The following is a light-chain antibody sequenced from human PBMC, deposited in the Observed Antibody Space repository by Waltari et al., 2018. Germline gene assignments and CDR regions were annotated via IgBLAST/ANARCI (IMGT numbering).Light chain of an antibody. CDR3: QQYDRYSAWT. Sequence: EIVLTQSPGTLSLSPGERATLSCRASQSVSSSYLAWYQQKPGQAPRLLIDGASSRATGIPDRFSGSGSGTDFTLTISSLQPDDFATYYCQQYDRYSAWTFGQGTKVEIK. CDR1: QSVSSSY. CDR2: GAS. J-gene: IGKJ1*01. V-gene: IGKV3-20*01.